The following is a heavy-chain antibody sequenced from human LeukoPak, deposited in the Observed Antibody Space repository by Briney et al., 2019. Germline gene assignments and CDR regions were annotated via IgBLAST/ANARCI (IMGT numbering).Heavy chain of an antibody. CDR3: AKVPLDGDILTGRYYMDV. CDR2: IRSKVYDGTR. Sequence: GGSLRLSCTASGFTFGDYAMSWVRQAPGKGLEWVGFIRSKVYDGTREYAASVKDRFIMSRDDSKSIAYLQMNSLKTEDTAVYYCAKVPLDGDILTGRYYMDVWGKGTTVTVSS. D-gene: IGHD3-9*01. CDR1: GFTFGDYA. V-gene: IGHV3-49*04. J-gene: IGHJ6*03.